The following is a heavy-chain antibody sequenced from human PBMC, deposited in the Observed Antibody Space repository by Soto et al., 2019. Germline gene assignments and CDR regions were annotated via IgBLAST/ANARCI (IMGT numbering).Heavy chain of an antibody. D-gene: IGHD3-9*01. CDR1: GGSIRSYY. J-gene: IGHJ4*02. CDR2: IYTSGST. CDR3: ARDQLLTGSGFEY. Sequence: QVQLQESGPGLVKPSETLSLTCTVSGGSIRSYYWSWIRQPAGKGLEWIGRIYTSGSTNYHPSLKSRVTMSVDTSKNQFSLKLSSVTAADTAVYYCARDQLLTGSGFEYWGQGTLVTVSS. V-gene: IGHV4-4*07.